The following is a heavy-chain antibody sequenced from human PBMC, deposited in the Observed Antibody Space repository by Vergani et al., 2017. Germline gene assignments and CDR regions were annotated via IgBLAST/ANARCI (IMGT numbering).Heavy chain of an antibody. CDR2: INPNSGGT. D-gene: IGHD3-10*01. Sequence: QVQLVQSGAEVKKPGASVKVSCKASGYTFTGYYMHWVRQAPGQGLEWMGWINPNSGGTNYAQKFQGRVTMTRDTSISTAYMELRRLRSDDTAVYYCARGDFVDGSGSYSSLYYFDYWGQGTLVTVSS. J-gene: IGHJ4*02. CDR3: ARGDFVDGSGSYSSLYYFDY. CDR1: GYTFTGYY. V-gene: IGHV1-2*02.